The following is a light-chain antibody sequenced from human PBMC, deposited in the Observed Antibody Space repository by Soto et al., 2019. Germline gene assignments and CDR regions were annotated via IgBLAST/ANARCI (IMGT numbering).Light chain of an antibody. Sequence: DIVMTQSPDSLAVSLGVRATINCKSSQSVLYSSNNKNYLAWYQQKPGQPPKLFIYWASTREPGVPDRFGGSGSGTDFTLTISSLQAEDVAVYYCQQYYSTPLTFGPGTKVDIK. CDR2: WAS. V-gene: IGKV4-1*01. CDR3: QQYYSTPLT. J-gene: IGKJ3*01. CDR1: QSVLYSSNNKNY.